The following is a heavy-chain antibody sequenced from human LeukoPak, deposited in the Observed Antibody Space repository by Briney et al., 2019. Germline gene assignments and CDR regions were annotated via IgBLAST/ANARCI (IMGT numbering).Heavy chain of an antibody. CDR2: IKEDGSEK. D-gene: IGHD2-15*01. Sequence: GGSLRLSCAVSGFTFSSCWMSWVRQAPGMGLEWVANIKEDGSEKKYVDSVKGRFTTSRDNAKNSLYLQMNSLRAEDTAVYYCARCGGGNCYSYFDSWGQGTLVTVSS. J-gene: IGHJ4*02. CDR1: GFTFSSCW. CDR3: ARCGGGNCYSYFDS. V-gene: IGHV3-7*01.